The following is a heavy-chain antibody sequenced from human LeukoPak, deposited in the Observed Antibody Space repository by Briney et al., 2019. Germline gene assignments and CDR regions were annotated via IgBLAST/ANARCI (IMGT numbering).Heavy chain of an antibody. CDR1: GFTFSSYA. Sequence: AGSLRLSRAASGFTFSSYAMHWVRQAPGKGLEWVAVISYDGSNKYYADSVKGRFTISRDNSKNTLYLQMNSLRAEDTAVYYCAKNGDYRSYYYYYYMDVWGKGTTVTVSS. CDR2: ISYDGSNK. J-gene: IGHJ6*03. CDR3: AKNGDYRSYYYYYYMDV. V-gene: IGHV3-30-3*01. D-gene: IGHD4-17*01.